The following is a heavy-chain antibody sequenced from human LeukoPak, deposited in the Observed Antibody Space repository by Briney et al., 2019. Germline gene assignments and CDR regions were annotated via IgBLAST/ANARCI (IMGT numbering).Heavy chain of an antibody. CDR3: AAGEVGQLFDY. CDR1: GYTLSDLS. V-gene: IGHV1-24*01. D-gene: IGHD5-24*01. CDR2: FNLEDGET. Sequence: ASVKVSCKVSGYTLSDLSMHWVRQAPGKGLEWMGGFNLEDGETIYVQKFQGRVTMTEDTSTDTAYMELSSLRSDDTAVYFCAAGEVGQLFDYWGQGTLVTVSS. J-gene: IGHJ4*02.